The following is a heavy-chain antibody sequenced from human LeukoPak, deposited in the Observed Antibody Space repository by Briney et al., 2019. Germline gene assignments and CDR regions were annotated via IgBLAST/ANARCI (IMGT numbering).Heavy chain of an antibody. V-gene: IGHV4-34*01. CDR1: GGSFSGYY. D-gene: IGHD6-6*01. Sequence: KPSETLSLTCAVYGGSFSGYYWSWIRQPPGKGLEWIGEINHSGSTNYNPSLKSRVTISVDTSKNQFSLKLSSVTAADTAVYYCARGESIAARKRGVVDYRGQGTLVTVSS. CDR3: ARGESIAARKRGVVDY. CDR2: INHSGST. J-gene: IGHJ4*02.